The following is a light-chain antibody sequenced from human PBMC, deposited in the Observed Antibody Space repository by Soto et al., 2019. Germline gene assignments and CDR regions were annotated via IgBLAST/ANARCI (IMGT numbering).Light chain of an antibody. CDR1: TSDVGGYNY. J-gene: IGLJ2*01. V-gene: IGLV2-8*01. Sequence: QSVLTQPPSASGSPGQSVTISCTGTTSDVGGYNYVSWYQLHPGKVPKLIISEVNKRPSGVPDRFSGSKSGSTASLTVSGRQAEDEADYFCSSYAGSKNFILFGGGTQLTVL. CDR2: EVN. CDR3: SSYAGSKNFIL.